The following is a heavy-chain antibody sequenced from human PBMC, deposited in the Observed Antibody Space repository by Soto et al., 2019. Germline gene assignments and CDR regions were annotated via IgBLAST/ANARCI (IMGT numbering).Heavy chain of an antibody. Sequence: EVQLVESGGGLVKPGGSLRLSCAASGFTFSSYSMNWVRQAPGKGLEWVSSISSSSSYIYYTDSVKGRFTISRDNAKNSLYLQMNSLRAEDTAVYYCARVGVRAVDYWGQGTLVTVSS. CDR2: ISSSSSYI. J-gene: IGHJ4*02. CDR3: ARVGVRAVDY. CDR1: GFTFSSYS. V-gene: IGHV3-21*01. D-gene: IGHD3-10*01.